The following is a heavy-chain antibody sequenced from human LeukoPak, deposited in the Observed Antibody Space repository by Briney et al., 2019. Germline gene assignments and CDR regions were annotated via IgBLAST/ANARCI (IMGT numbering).Heavy chain of an antibody. Sequence: GASVKVSCKASGYTFASYYMHWVRQAPGQGLEWMGIINPSGGSTSYAQKFQGRVTMTRDTSTSTVYMELSSLRSDDTAVYYCARMMSSSSWSSDAFDIWGQGTMVTVSS. CDR1: GYTFASYY. D-gene: IGHD6-13*01. CDR2: INPSGGST. J-gene: IGHJ3*02. V-gene: IGHV1-46*01. CDR3: ARMMSSSSWSSDAFDI.